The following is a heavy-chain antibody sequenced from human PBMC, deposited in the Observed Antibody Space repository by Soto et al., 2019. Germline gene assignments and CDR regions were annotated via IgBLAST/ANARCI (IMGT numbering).Heavy chain of an antibody. J-gene: IGHJ4*02. V-gene: IGHV3-23*01. CDR1: GFTFSSYA. Sequence: EVQLLESGGGLVQPGGSLRLSCAASGFTFSSYAMRWVRQAPGKGLERVSAISGSGDITYYEDSVKGRFTISRDNSKNTVYLQMNSLRGEDTAVYYCARRGSGRYYDYWGQGTLVTVSS. CDR2: ISGSGDIT. D-gene: IGHD6-19*01. CDR3: ARRGSGRYYDY.